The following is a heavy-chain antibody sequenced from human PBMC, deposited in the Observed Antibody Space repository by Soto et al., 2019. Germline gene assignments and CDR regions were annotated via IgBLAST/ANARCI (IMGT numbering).Heavy chain of an antibody. J-gene: IGHJ4*02. CDR2: TYITGDT. Sequence: SETLSLICSVSGDSISSYYWSWIRQSAGKGLEWIGRTYITGDTNYNPSLKSRVTMSLDASKKQLSLKLSSVTAADTAVYYCAREYTETVDGPTPFYFDYWGQGTPVTVSS. D-gene: IGHD6-19*01. V-gene: IGHV4-4*07. CDR1: GDSISSYY. CDR3: AREYTETVDGPTPFYFDY.